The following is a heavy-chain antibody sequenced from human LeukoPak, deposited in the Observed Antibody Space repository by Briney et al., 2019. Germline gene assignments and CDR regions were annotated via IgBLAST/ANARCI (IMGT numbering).Heavy chain of an antibody. CDR1: GFTFSNFA. V-gene: IGHV3-21*06. CDR3: ARDCEIGYSHGLC. CDR2: IDYSGTYI. J-gene: IGHJ4*02. D-gene: IGHD5-18*01. Sequence: GGSLRLSCAASGFTFSNFAMSWVRQAPGKGLEWVSTIDYSGTYINYAGSLRGRFTISRDDASNSLYLQMNSLRADDTAIYYCARDCEIGYSHGLCWGQGTLVTVSS.